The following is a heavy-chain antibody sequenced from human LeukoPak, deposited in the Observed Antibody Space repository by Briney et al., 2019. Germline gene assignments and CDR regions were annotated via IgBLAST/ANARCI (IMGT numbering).Heavy chain of an antibody. CDR1: GFTFSSYS. CDR3: ARQYYDFWSGFYTADYYFDY. CDR2: ISSSSSYI. J-gene: IGHJ4*02. V-gene: IGHV3-21*01. D-gene: IGHD3-3*01. Sequence: GGSLRLSCAASGFTFSSYSMNWVRQAPGKGLEWVSSISSSSSYICYADSVKGRFTISRDDDQSSLYLQMSSLRAEDSAVYFCARQYYDFWSGFYTADYYFDYWGRGTLVTVSS.